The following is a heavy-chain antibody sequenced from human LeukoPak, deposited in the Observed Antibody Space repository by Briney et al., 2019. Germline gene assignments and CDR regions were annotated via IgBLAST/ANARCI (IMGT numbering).Heavy chain of an antibody. CDR3: ARVREDPWNSAPHAFDI. CDR2: IYHSGST. D-gene: IGHD1-1*01. Sequence: SETLSLTCTVSGYSISSGYYWGWIRQPPGKGLEWIGSIYHSGSTYYNPSLKSRVTISVDTSKNQFSLKLSSVTAADTAVYYCARVREDPWNSAPHAFDIWGQGTMVTVSS. V-gene: IGHV4-38-2*02. CDR1: GYSISSGYY. J-gene: IGHJ3*02.